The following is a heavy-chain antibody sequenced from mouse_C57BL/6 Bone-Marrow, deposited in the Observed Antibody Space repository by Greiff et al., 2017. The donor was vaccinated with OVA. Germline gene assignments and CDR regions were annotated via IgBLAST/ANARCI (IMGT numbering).Heavy chain of an antibody. CDR3: RITTVVARYAMDY. J-gene: IGHJ4*01. CDR1: GYAFTNYL. CDR2: INPGSGGT. D-gene: IGHD1-1*01. V-gene: IGHV1-54*01. Sequence: VMLVESGAELVRPGTSVKVSCKASGYAFTNYLIEWVKQRPGQGLEWIGVINPGSGGTNYNEKFKGKATLTADKSSSTAYMQLSSLTSEDSAVYFCRITTVVARYAMDYWGQGTSVTVSS.